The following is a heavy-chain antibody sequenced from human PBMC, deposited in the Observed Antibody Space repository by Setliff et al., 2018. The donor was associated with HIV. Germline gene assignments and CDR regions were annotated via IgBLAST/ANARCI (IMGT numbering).Heavy chain of an antibody. J-gene: IGHJ3*01. CDR2: IFPADSDT. V-gene: IGHV5-51*01. CDR3: ARHRVDTSMLVVKSPGAFDL. Sequence: GESLKISCRGFGYSFGDYWIGWVRQKPGKGLEWMGIIFPADSDTRVSPSFQGQVSISADRSTYAAFLRWTSLKASDTGMYFCARHRVDTSMLVVKSPGAFDLWGQGTLVTVSS. D-gene: IGHD3-22*01. CDR1: GYSFGDYW.